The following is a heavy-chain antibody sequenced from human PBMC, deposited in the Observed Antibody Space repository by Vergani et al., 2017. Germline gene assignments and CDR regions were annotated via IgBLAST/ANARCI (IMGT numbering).Heavy chain of an antibody. V-gene: IGHV3-21*01. D-gene: IGHD5-18*01. CDR3: ARDSVDTAMGDFDY. J-gene: IGHJ4*02. CDR2: ISSSSSYI. CDR1: GFTFSSYS. Sequence: EVQLVESGGGLVKPGGSLRLSCAASGFTFSSYSMNWVRQAPGKGLEWVSSISSSSSYIYYADSVKGRFTISRDNAKNSLYLQMNSLRAEDTAVYYCARDSVDTAMGDFDYWGQGTLDTVSS.